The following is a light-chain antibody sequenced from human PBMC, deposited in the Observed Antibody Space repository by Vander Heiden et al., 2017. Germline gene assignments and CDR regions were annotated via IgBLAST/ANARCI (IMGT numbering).Light chain of an antibody. CDR1: QGISNY. V-gene: IGKV1-27*01. Sequence: DIQMTQSPSSLSASVGDRVTITCRASQGISNYLAWYQQKPGKVPKLLIYAASTLQSGVPSRFSGSGSGTDFTLTISSRQPEDVATYYCQKYNSAPLGTFGQGTKVEIK. CDR2: AAS. CDR3: QKYNSAPLGT. J-gene: IGKJ1*01.